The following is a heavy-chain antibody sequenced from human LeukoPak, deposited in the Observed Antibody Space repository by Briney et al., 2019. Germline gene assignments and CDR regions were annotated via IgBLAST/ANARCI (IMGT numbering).Heavy chain of an antibody. CDR3: TRLCSGGSCYLGVGY. Sequence: GGSLRLSCAASGFTFSGSAMHWVRQASGKGLEWVGRIRSKANSYATAYAASVKGRFTISRDDSKNTAYLQMNSLKTEDTAVYYCTRLCSGGSCYLGVGYWGQGTLVTVSS. CDR2: IRSKANSYAT. V-gene: IGHV3-73*01. J-gene: IGHJ4*02. D-gene: IGHD2-15*01. CDR1: GFTFSGSA.